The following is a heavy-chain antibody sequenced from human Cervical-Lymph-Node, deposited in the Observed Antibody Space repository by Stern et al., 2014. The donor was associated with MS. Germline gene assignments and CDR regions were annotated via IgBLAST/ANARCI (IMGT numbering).Heavy chain of an antibody. J-gene: IGHJ5*01. CDR1: GFTFTAFY. CDR3: VRDFWLLSARDYLTFDS. Sequence: QDQLVQSGAELKKPGASVKVSCKASGFTFTAFYIHWVRQAPGQGLEWMGWINPQRGSTNYAQKFQGRVTMTRDTSISTAYMDLSSLRSDDTAVYYCVRDFWLLSARDYLTFDSWGQGTLVTVSS. V-gene: IGHV1-2*02. D-gene: IGHD2-2*03. CDR2: INPQRGST.